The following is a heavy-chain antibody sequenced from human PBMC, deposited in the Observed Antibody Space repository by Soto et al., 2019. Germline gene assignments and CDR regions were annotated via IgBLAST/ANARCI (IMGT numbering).Heavy chain of an antibody. J-gene: IGHJ6*02. V-gene: IGHV5-51*01. Sequence: GESLKISCKGSGYSFTSYWIGWVRQMPGKGLEWMGIIYPGDSDTRYSPSFQGQVTISADKSISTAYLQWSSLKASDTAMYYCAITHRKSYYYYGLDVWGQGTTVTVSS. CDR2: IYPGDSDT. CDR1: GYSFTSYW. CDR3: AITHRKSYYYYGLDV.